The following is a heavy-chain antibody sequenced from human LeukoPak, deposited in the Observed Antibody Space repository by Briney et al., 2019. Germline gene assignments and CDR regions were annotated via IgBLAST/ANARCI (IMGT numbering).Heavy chain of an antibody. J-gene: IGHJ4*02. V-gene: IGHV3-23*01. D-gene: IGHD3-10*01. CDR1: GFTFSSYA. Sequence: GGSLRLSXAASGFTFSSYAMSWVRQAPGKGLEWVSAISGSGGSTYYADSVKGRFTISRDNSKNTLYLQMNSLRAEDTAVYYCANGHALLWFGELPLDYWGQGTLVTVSS. CDR3: ANGHALLWFGELPLDY. CDR2: ISGSGGST.